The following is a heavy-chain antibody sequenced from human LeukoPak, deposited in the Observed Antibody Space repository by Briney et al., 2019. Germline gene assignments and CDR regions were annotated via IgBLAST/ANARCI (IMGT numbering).Heavy chain of an antibody. CDR2: ISSSSSYI. D-gene: IGHD6-19*01. V-gene: IGHV3-21*01. Sequence: GSLRLSCAASGFTFSSYSMNWVRQAPGKGLEWVSSISSSSSYIYYADSVKGRFTISRDNAKSSLYLQMNSLRAEDTAVYYCARDSQWLEPFDYWGQGTLVTVSS. CDR1: GFTFSSYS. J-gene: IGHJ4*02. CDR3: ARDSQWLEPFDY.